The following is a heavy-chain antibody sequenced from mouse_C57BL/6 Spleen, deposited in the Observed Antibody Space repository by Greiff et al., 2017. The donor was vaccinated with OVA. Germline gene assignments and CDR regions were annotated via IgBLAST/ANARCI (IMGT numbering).Heavy chain of an antibody. CDR1: GYTFTDYY. V-gene: IGHV1-26*01. CDR3: APTAQATMFAY. D-gene: IGHD3-2*02. CDR2: INPNNGGT. Sequence: VQLQQSGPELVKPGASVKISCKASGYTFTDYYMNWVKQSHGKSLEWIGDINPNNGGTSYNQKFKGKATLTVDKSSSTAYMELRSLTSEDSAVYYCAPTAQATMFAYWGQGTLVTVSA. J-gene: IGHJ3*01.